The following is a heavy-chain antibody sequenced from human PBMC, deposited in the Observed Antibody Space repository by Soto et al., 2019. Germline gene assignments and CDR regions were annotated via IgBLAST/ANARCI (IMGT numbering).Heavy chain of an antibody. CDR1: GFTFDGYA. CDR2: ISRNSGSI. D-gene: IGHD5-18*01. Sequence: EVQLVESGGGLVQPGRSLRLSCAASGFTFDGYAMHWVRQAPGKGLEWVSGISRNSGSIGYADSVKGRFTISRDNAKNYLYLQMYRLRAEDTALYYCAQDIVDTVFDAFDIWGQGTMVTVSS. V-gene: IGHV3-9*01. CDR3: AQDIVDTVFDAFDI. J-gene: IGHJ3*02.